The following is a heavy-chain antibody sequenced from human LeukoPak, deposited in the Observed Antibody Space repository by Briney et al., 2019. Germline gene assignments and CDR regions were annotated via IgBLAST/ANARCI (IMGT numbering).Heavy chain of an antibody. V-gene: IGHV3-48*03. CDR2: ISSSGSTI. J-gene: IGHJ6*03. Sequence: SGGSLRLSCAASGFTFSSYEMNWVRQAPGKGLEWVSYISSSGSTIYYADSVKGRFTISRDNAKNSLYLQMNSLRAEDTAVYYCAREGTDFWSGYLNYYMDVWGKGTTVTVSS. D-gene: IGHD3-3*01. CDR3: AREGTDFWSGYLNYYMDV. CDR1: GFTFSSYE.